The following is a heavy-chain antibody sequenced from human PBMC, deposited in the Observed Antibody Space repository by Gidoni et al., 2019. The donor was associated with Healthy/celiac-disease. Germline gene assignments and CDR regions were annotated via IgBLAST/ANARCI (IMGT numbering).Heavy chain of an antibody. D-gene: IGHD5-18*01. CDR3: ARADYSYGYFDY. CDR2: INHSGST. J-gene: IGHJ4*02. CDR1: GGSFSGYY. V-gene: IGHV4-34*01. Sequence: QVQLQQWGAGLLKPSETLSLTCAVYGGSFSGYYWSWIRQPPGKGLEWIGEINHSGSTNYNPSLKSRVTISVDTSKNQFSLKLSSVTAADTAVYYCARADYSYGYFDYWGQGTLVTVSS.